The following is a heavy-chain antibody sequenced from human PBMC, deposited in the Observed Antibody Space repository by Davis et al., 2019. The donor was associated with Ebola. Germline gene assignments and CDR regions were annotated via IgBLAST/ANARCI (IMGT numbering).Heavy chain of an antibody. V-gene: IGHV3-30*03. CDR3: ARQESGSYRLDAFDI. CDR2: ISYDGSNK. J-gene: IGHJ3*02. Sequence: GESLKISCAASGFTFSSYGMHWVRQAPGKGLEWVAVISYDGSNKYYADSVKGRFTISRDNSKNTLYLQMNSLRAEDTAVYYCARQESGSYRLDAFDIWGQGTMVTVSS. D-gene: IGHD1-26*01. CDR1: GFTFSSYG.